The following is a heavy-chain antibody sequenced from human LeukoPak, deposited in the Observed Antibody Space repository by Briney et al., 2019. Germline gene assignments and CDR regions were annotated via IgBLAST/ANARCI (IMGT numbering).Heavy chain of an antibody. V-gene: IGHV7-4-1*02. Sequence: ASVKVSCKASGYTFTYYGLNWVRQAPGQGLEWMGWINTNTGNPTYAQGFTGRFVFSLDTSVSTAYLQISSLKAEDTAVYYCARDTWGYCSSTSCLEGWFDPWGQGTLVTVSS. J-gene: IGHJ5*02. CDR2: INTNTGNP. D-gene: IGHD2-2*01. CDR1: GYTFTYYG. CDR3: ARDTWGYCSSTSCLEGWFDP.